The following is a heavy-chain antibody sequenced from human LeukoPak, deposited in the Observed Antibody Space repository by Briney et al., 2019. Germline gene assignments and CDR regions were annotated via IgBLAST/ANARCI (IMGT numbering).Heavy chain of an antibody. CDR2: IKPDGGER. Sequence: GGSLRLSCAASGFTFSSHWMYWVRQAPGKGLEWVTNIKPDGGERFYMESVKGRFTISRDNTKKSLYLQMNSLRVEDTAVYYCARVIVEVPGVSDYCDHWGQGTLVTVSS. V-gene: IGHV3-7*05. CDR3: ARVIVEVPGVSDYCDH. CDR1: GFTFSSHW. D-gene: IGHD2-2*01. J-gene: IGHJ4*02.